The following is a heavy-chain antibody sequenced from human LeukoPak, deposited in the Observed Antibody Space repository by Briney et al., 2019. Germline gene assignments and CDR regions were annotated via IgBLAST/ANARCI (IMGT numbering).Heavy chain of an antibody. Sequence: SETLSLTCTVSGGSISSYYWSWIRQPPGKGLEWIGYIYYSGSTNYNPSLKSRVTISVDTSKNQCSLKLSSVTAADTAVYYCARTDSYYYYMDVWGKGTTVTVSS. CDR1: GGSISSYY. CDR3: ARTDSYYYYMDV. V-gene: IGHV4-59*01. CDR2: IYYSGST. J-gene: IGHJ6*03.